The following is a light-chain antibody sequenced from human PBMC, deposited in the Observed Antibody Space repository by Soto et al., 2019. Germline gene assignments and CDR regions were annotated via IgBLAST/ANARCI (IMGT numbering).Light chain of an antibody. CDR3: SSYASSSTYV. CDR1: SSDVGGYNY. Sequence: QSALTQPASVYGSPGQSITISCTGTSSDVGGYNYVSWYQQHPGKAPKLMLYDVSNRPSGVSNRFSGSKSGNSASLTISGLQAEDEADYYCSSYASSSTYVFGTGTKVTVL. V-gene: IGLV2-14*03. CDR2: DVS. J-gene: IGLJ1*01.